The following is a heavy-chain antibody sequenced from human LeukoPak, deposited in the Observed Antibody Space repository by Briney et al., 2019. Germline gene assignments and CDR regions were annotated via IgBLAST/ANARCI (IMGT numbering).Heavy chain of an antibody. CDR2: INPNSGGT. V-gene: IGHV1-2*02. J-gene: IGHJ6*02. CDR1: GYSFTGYY. Sequence: ASVKVSCKASGYSFTGYYMHWVRQAPGQGLEWMGWINPNSGGTNYAQKLQGRVIMTRDTSISTAFMELSSLRSDDTAVYYCARDPYHYGSGSPHGMDVWGQGTTVTVSS. D-gene: IGHD3-10*01. CDR3: ARDPYHYGSGSPHGMDV.